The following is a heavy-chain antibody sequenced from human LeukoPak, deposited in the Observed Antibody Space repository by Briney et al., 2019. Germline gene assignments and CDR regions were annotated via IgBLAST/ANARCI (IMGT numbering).Heavy chain of an antibody. J-gene: IGHJ4*02. CDR2: ISGSGGST. V-gene: IGHV3-23*01. CDR1: GFTFSNYA. D-gene: IGHD6-6*01. CDR3: AKDPGSSSYYYFDY. Sequence: GGSLRLSCAASGFTFSNYAMSWVRQAPGKGLEWVSAISGSGGSTYYADSVKGRFTISRDNSKNTLYLQMNSLRAEDTAVYYCAKDPGSSSYYYFDYWGQGTLVTVSS.